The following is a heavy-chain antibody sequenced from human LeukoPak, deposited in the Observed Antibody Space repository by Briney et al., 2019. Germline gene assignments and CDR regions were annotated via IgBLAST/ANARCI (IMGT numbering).Heavy chain of an antibody. D-gene: IGHD3-10*01. Sequence: GGSLRLSCAASGFTFSSYSMNWVRQAPRKGLEWVSSISSSSSYIYYADSVKGRFTISRDNAKNSLYLQMNSLRAEDTAVYYCARDRLLWFGELFYHGMDVWGQGTTVTVSS. CDR1: GFTFSSYS. CDR2: ISSSSSYI. CDR3: ARDRLLWFGELFYHGMDV. J-gene: IGHJ6*02. V-gene: IGHV3-21*01.